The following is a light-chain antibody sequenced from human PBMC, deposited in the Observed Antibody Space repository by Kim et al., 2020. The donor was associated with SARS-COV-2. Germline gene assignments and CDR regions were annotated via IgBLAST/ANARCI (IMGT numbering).Light chain of an antibody. CDR2: DVS. V-gene: IGLV2-11*01. Sequence: QSALTQPRSMSGSPGQSVTIPCTGTSSDVGGYNFVSWYQQHPGKAPKFMIYDVSRRPSGVPDRFSGSKSGNTASLTISGLQAEDEADYFCCAYSGTFTLVFGTGTKVTVL. J-gene: IGLJ1*01. CDR3: CAYSGTFTLV. CDR1: SSDVGGYNF.